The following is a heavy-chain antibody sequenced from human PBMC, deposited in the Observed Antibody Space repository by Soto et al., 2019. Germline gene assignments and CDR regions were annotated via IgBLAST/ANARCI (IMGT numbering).Heavy chain of an antibody. Sequence: HPGGSLRLSCAASGSTFSSYWMHWVRQAPGKGLVWVSRINSDGSSTSYADSVKGRFTISRDNAKNTLYLQMNSLRAEDTAVYYCARGTRSVRNHAFDIWGQGTMVTVSS. CDR3: ARGTRSVRNHAFDI. V-gene: IGHV3-74*01. D-gene: IGHD2-15*01. CDR2: INSDGSST. J-gene: IGHJ3*02. CDR1: GSTFSSYW.